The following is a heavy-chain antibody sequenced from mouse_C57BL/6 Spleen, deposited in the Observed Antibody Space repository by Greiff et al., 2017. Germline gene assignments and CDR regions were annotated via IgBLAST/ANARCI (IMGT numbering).Heavy chain of an antibody. CDR2: IRLKSDNYAT. Sequence: EVKLQESGGGLVQPGGSMKLSCVASGFTFSNYWMNWVRQSPEQGLEWVAQIRLKSDNYATHYAESVKGRFTISRDDSKSSVYLQMNNLRAEDTGIYYCTEGLLQGYWGQGTTLTVSS. J-gene: IGHJ2*01. V-gene: IGHV6-3*01. CDR1: GFTFSNYW. CDR3: TEGLLQGY. D-gene: IGHD2-3*01.